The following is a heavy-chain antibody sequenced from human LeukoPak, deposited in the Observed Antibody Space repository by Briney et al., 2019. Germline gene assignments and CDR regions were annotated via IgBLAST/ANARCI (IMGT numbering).Heavy chain of an antibody. CDR1: GYTFTSYG. J-gene: IGHJ4*02. D-gene: IGHD6-19*01. CDR3: ARVLRRYSSGWRGADY. CDR2: ISAYNGNT. Sequence: ASVKVSCKASGYTFTSYGISWVRQAPGQGLEWMGWISAYNGNTNYAQKLQGRVTMTTDTSTSTAYMELRSLRSDDTAVYYCARVLRRYSSGWRGADYWGQGTLVTVSS. V-gene: IGHV1-18*01.